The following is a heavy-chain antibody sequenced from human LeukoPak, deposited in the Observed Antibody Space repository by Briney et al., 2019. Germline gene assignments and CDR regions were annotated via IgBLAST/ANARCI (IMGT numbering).Heavy chain of an antibody. Sequence: SETLTLTCAVYGGSFSGYYWSWIRQPPGKGLEWIGEINHSGSNNYNPSLKSRVTISVDTSKNQFSLKLNSVTAADTAVYYCARVRSSSWNPFDYWGQGTLVTVSS. D-gene: IGHD6-13*01. CDR2: INHSGSN. CDR1: GGSFSGYY. V-gene: IGHV4-34*01. CDR3: ARVRSSSWNPFDY. J-gene: IGHJ4*02.